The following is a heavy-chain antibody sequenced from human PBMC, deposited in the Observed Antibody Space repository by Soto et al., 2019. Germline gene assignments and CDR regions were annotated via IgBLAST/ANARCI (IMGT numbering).Heavy chain of an antibody. CDR3: ARAELERGEVGYFGMDV. J-gene: IGHJ6*02. D-gene: IGHD1-1*01. CDR2: ISSYNSNNGDT. V-gene: IGHV1-18*03. CDR1: GYTFSNYA. Sequence: AASVKVSCKTSGYTFSNYAISWVRQAPGQGLEWMGWISSYNSNNGDTKSAQMLQGRVTMTIDTSATTAYMELRSLRSDDMAVYYCARAELERGEVGYFGMDVWGQGTTVTVSS.